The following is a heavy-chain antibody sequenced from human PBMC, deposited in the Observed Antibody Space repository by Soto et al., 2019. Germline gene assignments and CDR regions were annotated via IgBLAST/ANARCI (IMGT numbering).Heavy chain of an antibody. V-gene: IGHV3-53*04. CDR1: GFTVSSNY. D-gene: IGHD3-10*01. CDR2: IYSGGST. Sequence: GGSLRLSCAASGFTVSSNYMSWVRQAPGKGLEWVSVIYSGGSTYYADSVKGRFTISRHNSKNTLYLQMNSLRAEDTAVYYCARGPWGWTMVRGVISYYYYMDVWGKGTTVTVSS. CDR3: ARGPWGWTMVRGVISYYYYMDV. J-gene: IGHJ6*03.